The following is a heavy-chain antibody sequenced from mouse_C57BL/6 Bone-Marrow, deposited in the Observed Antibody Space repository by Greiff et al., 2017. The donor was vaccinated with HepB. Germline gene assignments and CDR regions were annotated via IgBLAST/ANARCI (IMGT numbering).Heavy chain of an antibody. CDR1: GYTFTDYY. J-gene: IGHJ3*01. V-gene: IGHV1-76*01. CDR2: IYPGSGNT. CDR3: ARWKGAY. Sequence: SGAELVRPGASVKLSCKASGYTFTDYYINWVKQRPGQGLEWIARIYPGSGNTYYNEKFKGKATLTAEKSSSTAYMQLSSLTSEDSAVYFCARWKGAYWGQGTLVTVSA.